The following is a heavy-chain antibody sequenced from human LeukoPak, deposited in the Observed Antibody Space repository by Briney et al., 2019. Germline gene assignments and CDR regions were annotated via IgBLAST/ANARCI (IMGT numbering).Heavy chain of an antibody. Sequence: GGSLRLSCAASGFSFSSYAMSWVRQAPGKGLEWVSAISGSGGNTYYADSVRGRFTISRDNSKNTLYLQMNSLRAEDTAIYYCAKVSWANYFDYWGQGALVTVSS. V-gene: IGHV3-23*01. CDR2: ISGSGGNT. CDR1: GFSFSSYA. CDR3: AKVSWANYFDY. J-gene: IGHJ4*02. D-gene: IGHD6-13*01.